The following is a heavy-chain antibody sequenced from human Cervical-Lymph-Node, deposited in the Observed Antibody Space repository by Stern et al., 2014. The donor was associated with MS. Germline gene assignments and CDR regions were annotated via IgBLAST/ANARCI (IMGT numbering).Heavy chain of an antibody. V-gene: IGHV3-11*06. Sequence: VQLVESGGALVKPGGSLRLSCAASGFTFSDYYMTWIRQAPGKGLEWVSYIRSSGTYAEYAESVEGRFTISRDNAKSSLYLQMDSLRADDTAVYYCASAEPNYSGSSGWVYWGQGTLVTVSS. CDR1: GFTFSDYY. CDR2: IRSSGTYA. CDR3: ASAEPNYSGSSGWVY. D-gene: IGHD3-22*01. J-gene: IGHJ4*02.